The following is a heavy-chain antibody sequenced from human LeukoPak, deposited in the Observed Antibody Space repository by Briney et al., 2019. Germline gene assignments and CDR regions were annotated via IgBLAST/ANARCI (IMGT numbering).Heavy chain of an antibody. J-gene: IGHJ6*03. CDR3: ARMHSGSYSLYYYYYMDV. Sequence: GASVKVSCKASGGTFSSYAISWVGQAPGQGLEWMGGIIPIFGTANYAQKFQGRVTITADESTSTAYMELSSLRSEDTAVYYCARMHSGSYSLYYYYYMDVWAKGTTVTISS. D-gene: IGHD3-10*01. V-gene: IGHV1-69*13. CDR1: GGTFSSYA. CDR2: IIPIFGTA.